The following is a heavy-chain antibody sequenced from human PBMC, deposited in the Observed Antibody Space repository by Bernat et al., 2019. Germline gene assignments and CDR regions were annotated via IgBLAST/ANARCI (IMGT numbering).Heavy chain of an antibody. J-gene: IGHJ5*02. V-gene: IGHV3-33*06. CDR1: GFTFSSYG. D-gene: IGHD2-15*01. Sequence: QVQLVESGGGVVQPGRSLRLSCAASGFTFSSYGMHWVRQAPGKGLEWVAVIWYDGSNKYYADSVKGRFTISRDNSKNTLYLQMNSLRAEDTAVYYCAKDDDYCSGGSCYSRLDPWGQGTLVTVSS. CDR3: AKDDDYCSGGSCYSRLDP. CDR2: IWYDGSNK.